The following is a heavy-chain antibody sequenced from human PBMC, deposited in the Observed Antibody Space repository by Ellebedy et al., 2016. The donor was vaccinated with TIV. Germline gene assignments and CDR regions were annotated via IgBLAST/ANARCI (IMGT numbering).Heavy chain of an antibody. J-gene: IGHJ6*02. CDR2: IYSDGNT. Sequence: PSETLSLTCAASGFAVSSNYMTWVRQAPGRGLEWVSLIYSDGNTNYADSVRGRFTISRDSSKNTLDLQMNSLRAEDTAVYYCARAGEYCDFPHNCYAMDVWGQGTTVTVS. V-gene: IGHV3-53*01. D-gene: IGHD2/OR15-2a*01. CDR1: GFAVSSNY. CDR3: ARAGEYCDFPHNCYAMDV.